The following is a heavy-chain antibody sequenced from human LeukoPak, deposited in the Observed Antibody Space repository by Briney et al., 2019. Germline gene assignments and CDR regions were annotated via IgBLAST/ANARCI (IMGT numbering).Heavy chain of an antibody. CDR2: IIPILGIA. V-gene: IGHV1-69*04. D-gene: IGHD3-10*01. J-gene: IGHJ4*02. Sequence: ASVKVSCKASGGTFSSYAISWVRRAPGQGLEWMGRIIPILGIANYAQKFQGRVTMTRDTSTSTVYMELSSLRSEDTAVYYCARDHYYGSGTPPADYWGQGTLVTVSS. CDR3: ARDHYYGSGTPPADY. CDR1: GGTFSSYA.